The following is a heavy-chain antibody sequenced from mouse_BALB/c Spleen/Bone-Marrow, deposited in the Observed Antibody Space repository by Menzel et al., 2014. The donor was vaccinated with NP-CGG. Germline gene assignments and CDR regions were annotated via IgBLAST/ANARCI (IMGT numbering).Heavy chain of an antibody. Sequence: QVQLKDSGAELARPGASVKLSCKASGYTFTSYWMQWVKQRPGQGLKWIGAIYPGDGDTRYTQKFKGKATLTADKSSSTAYMQLSSLASEDSAAYYCARGYPSDYWGQGTTLTVSS. CDR1: GYTFTSYW. J-gene: IGHJ2*01. CDR2: IYPGDGDT. CDR3: ARGYPSDY. V-gene: IGHV1-87*01. D-gene: IGHD3-2*02.